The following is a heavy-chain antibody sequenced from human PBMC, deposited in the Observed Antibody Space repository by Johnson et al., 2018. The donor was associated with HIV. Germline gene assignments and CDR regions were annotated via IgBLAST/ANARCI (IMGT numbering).Heavy chain of an antibody. J-gene: IGHJ3*02. CDR1: GLTFDSYS. CDR3: ARENWGQRMNAFDI. V-gene: IGHV3-23*04. CDR2: IIPSGTGT. Sequence: VQLVESGGGVVQPGRSLRLSCKASGLTFDSYSMSWVRQAPGKGLEWVSGIIPSGTGTHYADSVEGRFTISRDNSRNTLYLQMNSLRAEDTAVYYCARENWGQRMNAFDIWGQGTMVTVSS. D-gene: IGHD7-27*01.